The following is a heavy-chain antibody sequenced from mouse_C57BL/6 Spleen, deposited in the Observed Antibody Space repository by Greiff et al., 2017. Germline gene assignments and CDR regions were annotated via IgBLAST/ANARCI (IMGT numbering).Heavy chain of an antibody. Sequence: EVQLQQSGAELVKPGASVKLSCTASGFNIKDYYMHWVKQRTEQGLEWIGRIDPEDGETKSAPKFQGKATITADTSSHTAYLQLGSLTSEETGICSSASGTVVAPFDDWGQGTTLTVSS. CDR2: IDPEDGET. D-gene: IGHD1-1*01. CDR3: ASGTVVAPFDD. CDR1: GFNIKDYY. V-gene: IGHV14-2*01. J-gene: IGHJ2*01.